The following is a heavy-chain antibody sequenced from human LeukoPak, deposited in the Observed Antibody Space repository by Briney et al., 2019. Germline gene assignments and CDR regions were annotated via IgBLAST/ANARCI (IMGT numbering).Heavy chain of an antibody. Sequence: PGGSLRLSCAASGFTFSSYAMHWVRQAPGKGLEWVAVISYDGSNKYYADSVKGRFTISRDNSKNTMYLQMNSLRAEDTALYYCARDDSVFRIAAAGTNYWGQGTLVIVSS. CDR1: GFTFSSYA. D-gene: IGHD6-13*01. CDR3: ARDDSVFRIAAAGTNY. CDR2: ISYDGSNK. V-gene: IGHV3-30*04. J-gene: IGHJ4*02.